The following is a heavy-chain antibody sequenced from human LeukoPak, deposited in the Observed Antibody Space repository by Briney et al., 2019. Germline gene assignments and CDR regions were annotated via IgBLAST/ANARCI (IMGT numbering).Heavy chain of an antibody. Sequence: GASVKVSCKASGYTFTGYYMHWVRQAPGQGLEWMGWINPNSGGTNYAQKFQGRVTMTRDTSISTAYMELSRLRSEDTAVYYCARGRVVRGVITKRRPDYWGQGTLVTVSS. D-gene: IGHD3-10*01. J-gene: IGHJ4*02. CDR2: INPNSGGT. CDR3: ARGRVVRGVITKRRPDY. CDR1: GYTFTGYY. V-gene: IGHV1-2*02.